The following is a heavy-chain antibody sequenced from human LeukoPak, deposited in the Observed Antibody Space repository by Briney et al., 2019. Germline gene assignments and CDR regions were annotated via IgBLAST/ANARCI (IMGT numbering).Heavy chain of an antibody. V-gene: IGHV3-23*01. CDR1: GFTFSSYA. J-gene: IGHJ4*02. CDR2: ISGSGGST. D-gene: IGHD3-3*01. CDR3: AKDTSITIFGVVIDYFDY. Sequence: GGSLRLSCAASGFTFSSYAMSWVRQAPGKGLEWVSAISGSGGSTYYADSVKGRFTISRDNSKNTLYLQMNSLRAEDTAVYYRAKDTSITIFGVVIDYFDYWGQGTLVTVSS.